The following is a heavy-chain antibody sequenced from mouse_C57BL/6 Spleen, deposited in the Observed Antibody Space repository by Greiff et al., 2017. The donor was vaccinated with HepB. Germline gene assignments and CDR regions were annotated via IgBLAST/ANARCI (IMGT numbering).Heavy chain of an antibody. CDR2: IWRGGST. V-gene: IGHV2-5*01. Sequence: VKVVESGPGLVQPSQSLSITCTVSGFSLTSYGVHWVRQSPGKGLEWLGVIWRGGSTDYNAAFMSRLSITKDNSKSQLFFKMNSLQADDTAIYYCAKNIHYDYDGAMDYWGQGTSVTVSS. D-gene: IGHD2-4*01. CDR1: GFSLTSYG. CDR3: AKNIHYDYDGAMDY. J-gene: IGHJ4*01.